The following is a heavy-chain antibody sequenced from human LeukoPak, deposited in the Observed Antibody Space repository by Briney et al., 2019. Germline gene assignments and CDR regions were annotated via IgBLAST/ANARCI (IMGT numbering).Heavy chain of an antibody. CDR1: GGSISSYY. Sequence: KPSETLSLTCTVSGGSISSYYWSWIRQPPGKGLEWIGYIYYSGSTNYNPSLKSRVTISVDTSKNQFSLKLSSVTAADTAVYYCARVTAGIAAAGGSLFDYWGQGTLVTVSS. CDR3: ARVTAGIAAAGGSLFDY. D-gene: IGHD6-13*01. V-gene: IGHV4-59*01. J-gene: IGHJ4*02. CDR2: IYYSGST.